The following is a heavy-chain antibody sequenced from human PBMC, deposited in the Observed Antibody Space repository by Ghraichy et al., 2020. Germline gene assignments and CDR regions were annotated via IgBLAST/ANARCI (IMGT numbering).Heavy chain of an antibody. CDR2: IYYSGST. CDR1: GGSISSGGYY. J-gene: IGHJ4*02. Sequence: SETLSLTCTVSGGSISSGGYYWSWIRQHPGKGLEWIGYIYYSGSTYYNPSLKSRVTISVDTSKNQFSLKLSSVTAADTAVYYCARDERPGYFDYWGQGTLVTVSS. CDR3: ARDERPGYFDY. V-gene: IGHV4-31*03.